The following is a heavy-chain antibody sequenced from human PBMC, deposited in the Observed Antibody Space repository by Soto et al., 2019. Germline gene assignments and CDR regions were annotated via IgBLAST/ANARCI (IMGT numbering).Heavy chain of an antibody. Sequence: PGGSLRLSCAASGFTFSSYAMSWVRQAPGKGLEWVSAISGSGGSTYYADSVKGRFTISRDNSKNTLYLQMNSLRAEDTAVYYCAKIDSSGWYLGGYYFDYWGQGTLVTVSS. V-gene: IGHV3-23*01. CDR3: AKIDSSGWYLGGYYFDY. CDR2: ISGSGGST. CDR1: GFTFSSYA. J-gene: IGHJ4*01. D-gene: IGHD6-19*01.